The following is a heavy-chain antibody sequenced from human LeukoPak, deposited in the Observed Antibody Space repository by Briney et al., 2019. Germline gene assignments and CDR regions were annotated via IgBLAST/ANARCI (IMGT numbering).Heavy chain of an antibody. CDR3: ARPDIN. V-gene: IGHV4-39*01. D-gene: IGHD2-8*01. J-gene: IGHJ4*02. Sequence: TSETLSLTCTISGGSITSSGYYWGWIRQPPGKGLVWIGSIHYSGTTYYNPSLQSRVTISIDTSRTQFSLRLRSVTAADTAIYYCARPDINWGQGTLVTVSS. CDR2: IHYSGTT. CDR1: GGSITSSGYY.